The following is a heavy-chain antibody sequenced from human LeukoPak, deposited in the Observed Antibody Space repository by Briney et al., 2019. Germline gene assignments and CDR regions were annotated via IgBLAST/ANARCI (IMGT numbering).Heavy chain of an antibody. CDR2: IYPGDSDT. J-gene: IGHJ4*02. D-gene: IGHD3-22*01. CDR1: GYTFTIYW. CDR3: ARQYYDSSGYVPYFDY. V-gene: IGHV5-51*01. Sequence: GESLKISCKGSGYTFTIYWIGWVRQMPGKGLEWMGIIYPGDSDTRYSPSLQGQVAISADKSTSTAYLQWSSLKASDTAMYYCARQYYDSSGYVPYFDYWGQGTLVTVSS.